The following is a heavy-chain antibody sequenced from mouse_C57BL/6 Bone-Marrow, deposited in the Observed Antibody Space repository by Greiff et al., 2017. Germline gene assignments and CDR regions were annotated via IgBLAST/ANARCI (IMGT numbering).Heavy chain of an antibody. CDR3: TRDSSLAWFAY. CDR2: IRNKANNHAT. Sequence: EVKLVESGGGLVQPGGSMKLSCAASGFTFSDAWMDWVRQSPEKGLELVAEIRNKANNHATYYAESVKGRFTISRDDSKSSVYLQMNSLRAEDTGIYYCTRDSSLAWFAYWGQGTLVTVSA. CDR1: GFTFSDAW. V-gene: IGHV6-6*01. D-gene: IGHD3-2*01. J-gene: IGHJ3*01.